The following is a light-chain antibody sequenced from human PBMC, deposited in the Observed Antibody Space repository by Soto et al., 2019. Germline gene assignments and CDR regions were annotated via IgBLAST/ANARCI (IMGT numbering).Light chain of an antibody. CDR1: QSVNNNY. Sequence: EIVLTHSPGTLSLSPGERATLSCRASQSVNNNYLAWYQQKPGQAPRLLIFGASRRATGIPDRFIGSGSGTEFILTISRLEPDDFAIYHCHQHGGSPETFGQGTKVDIK. CDR3: HQHGGSPET. CDR2: GAS. V-gene: IGKV3-20*01. J-gene: IGKJ1*01.